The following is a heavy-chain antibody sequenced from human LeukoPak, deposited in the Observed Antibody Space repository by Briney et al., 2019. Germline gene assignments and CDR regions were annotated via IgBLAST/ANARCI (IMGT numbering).Heavy chain of an antibody. D-gene: IGHD2-2*01. J-gene: IGHJ4*02. CDR2: IIPIFGTA. V-gene: IGHV1-69*13. CDR1: GGTFSSYA. Sequence: ASVKVSCKASGGTFSSYAISWVRQAPGQGLEWMGGIIPIFGTANYAQKFQGRVTITADESTSTAYMELSSLRSEDTAVYYCARGARDIVVVPAAVSRGLDYWGQGTLVTVSS. CDR3: ARGARDIVVVPAAVSRGLDY.